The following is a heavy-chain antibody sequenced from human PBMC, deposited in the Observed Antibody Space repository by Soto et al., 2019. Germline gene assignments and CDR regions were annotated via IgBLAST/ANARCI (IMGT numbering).Heavy chain of an antibody. J-gene: IGHJ6*02. Sequence: SETLSLTCTVSGGSISSGGYYWSRIRQHPGKGLEWIGYIYYSGSTYYNPSLKSRVTISVDTSKNQFSLKLSSVTAADTAVYYCARDLRRSVAASQYYYGMDVWGQGTTVTVSS. CDR2: IYYSGST. CDR1: GGSISSGGYY. V-gene: IGHV4-31*03. D-gene: IGHD6-25*01. CDR3: ARDLRRSVAASQYYYGMDV.